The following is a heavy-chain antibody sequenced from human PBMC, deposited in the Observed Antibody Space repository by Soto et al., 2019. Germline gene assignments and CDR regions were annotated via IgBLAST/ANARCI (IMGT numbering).Heavy chain of an antibody. CDR2: ISGSGGST. CDR1: GFTFSSYA. V-gene: IGHV3-23*01. Sequence: GGSLRLSCAASGFTFSSYAMSWVRQAPGKGLEWVSAISGSGGSTYYADSVKGRFTISRDNSKNTLYLQMNSLRAEDTAVYYCAKDQIYGGNSDAFDIWGKGTMVTVAS. CDR3: AKDQIYGGNSDAFDI. D-gene: IGHD4-17*01. J-gene: IGHJ3*02.